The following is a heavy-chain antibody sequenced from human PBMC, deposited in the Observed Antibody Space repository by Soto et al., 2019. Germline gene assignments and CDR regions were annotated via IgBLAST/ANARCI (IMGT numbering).Heavy chain of an antibody. CDR3: ARAPDDYSSYGGPFRDQYGMDV. Sequence: EVQLVESGGGLVQPGGSLRLSCAASGFSFSRFCMNWVRQPPGKGLEWVASITQDGRETYYVDSVEGRFTVSRGNAENSLYLQMNTLRAEDTAIYYCARAPDDYSSYGGPFRDQYGMDVWGQGTTVTVSS. CDR1: GFSFSRFC. V-gene: IGHV3-7*03. D-gene: IGHD4-4*01. J-gene: IGHJ6*02. CDR2: ITQDGRET.